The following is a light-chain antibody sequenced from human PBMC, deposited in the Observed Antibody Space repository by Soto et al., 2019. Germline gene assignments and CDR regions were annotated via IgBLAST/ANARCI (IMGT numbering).Light chain of an antibody. J-gene: IGLJ1*01. Sequence: SALTQPPSASGSPGQSVTISCTGTKNDIGVYDFVSWYQHHPGKAPRLIIYEVVQRPSGVPDRFSGSKSGNTASLTVSGLQAADEADYFCKSYAGSNTYVFGSGTSSPS. V-gene: IGLV2-8*01. CDR2: EVV. CDR3: KSYAGSNTYV. CDR1: KNDIGVYDF.